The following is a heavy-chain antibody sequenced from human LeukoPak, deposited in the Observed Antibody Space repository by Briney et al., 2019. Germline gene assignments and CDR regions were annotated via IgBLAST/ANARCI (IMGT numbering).Heavy chain of an antibody. CDR3: ARQVRDIVVVPAVLYFDY. V-gene: IGHV4-34*01. Sequence: SETLSLTCAVYGGSFSGNYWSWIRQPPGKGLEWIGEINHSGGTNYNPSLKSRVTISVDTSKNQFSLKLSSVTAADTAVYYCARQVRDIVVVPAVLYFDYWGQGTLVTVSS. D-gene: IGHD2-2*01. J-gene: IGHJ4*02. CDR2: INHSGGT. CDR1: GGSFSGNY.